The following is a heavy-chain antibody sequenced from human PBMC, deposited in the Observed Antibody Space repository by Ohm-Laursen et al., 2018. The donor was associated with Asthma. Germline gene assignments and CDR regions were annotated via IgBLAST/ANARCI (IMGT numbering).Heavy chain of an antibody. CDR3: ARDHSGGSFNDY. Sequence: SLRLSCAASGFTFSSYAMHWVRQAPGKGLEWVAVISYDGSNKYYADSVKGRFTISRDNSKNTLYLQMNSLRAEDTAVYYCARDHSGGSFNDYWGQGTLVTVSP. CDR1: GFTFSSYA. D-gene: IGHD2-15*01. J-gene: IGHJ4*02. CDR2: ISYDGSNK. V-gene: IGHV3-30-3*01.